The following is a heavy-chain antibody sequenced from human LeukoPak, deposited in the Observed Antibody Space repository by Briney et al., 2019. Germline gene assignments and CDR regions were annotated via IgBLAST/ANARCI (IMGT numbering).Heavy chain of an antibody. CDR1: GGSINSHF. D-gene: IGHD3-22*01. CDR3: ARLLDNDSSAHPGTFDM. J-gene: IGHJ3*02. V-gene: IGHV4-59*11. Sequence: KPSETLSLTCTVSGGSINSHFWSWIRQPPGKGLEWIGFIFYSGSTRYTLSLQSRVTISVDTSGSNLYLGLTSVTAADTTVYYCARLLDNDSSAHPGTFDMWGQGTVVVVSS. CDR2: IFYSGST.